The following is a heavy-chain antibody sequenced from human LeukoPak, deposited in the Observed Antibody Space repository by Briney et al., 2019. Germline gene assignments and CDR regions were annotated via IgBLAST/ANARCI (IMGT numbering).Heavy chain of an antibody. CDR1: GGSISSYY. D-gene: IGHD3-22*01. V-gene: IGHV4-4*07. Sequence: SETLSLTCTVSGGSISSYYWSWIRQPAGKGLEWIGRIYTSGSTNYNPSLKSRVTMSVDTSKNQFSLKLSSVTAADTAVYYCARVNYDSSGYYPYYYYYMDVGGKGTTVTISS. J-gene: IGHJ6*03. CDR3: ARVNYDSSGYYPYYYYYMDV. CDR2: IYTSGST.